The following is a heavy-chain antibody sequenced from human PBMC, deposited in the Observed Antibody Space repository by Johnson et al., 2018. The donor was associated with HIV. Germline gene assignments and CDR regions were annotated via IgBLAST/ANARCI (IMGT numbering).Heavy chain of an antibody. CDR1: GFTFSSYG. J-gene: IGHJ3*02. D-gene: IGHD6-6*01. Sequence: QVQLVESGGGVVQPGRSVRLSCTASGFTFSSYGIHWVRQAPGKGLEWVAVISYDGSNKYYADSVKGRFTISRDNSKNTLYLQMNSLRAEDTAVYYCAFIEYSSLDAFDIWGQETMVTVSS. V-gene: IGHV3-30*19. CDR3: AFIEYSSLDAFDI. CDR2: ISYDGSNK.